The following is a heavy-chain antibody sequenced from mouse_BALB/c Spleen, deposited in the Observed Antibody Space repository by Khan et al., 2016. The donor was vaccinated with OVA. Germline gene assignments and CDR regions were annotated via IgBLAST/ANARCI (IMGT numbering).Heavy chain of an antibody. CDR3: ARDGSRYNYAMDY. J-gene: IGHJ4*01. V-gene: IGHV3-2*02. CDR1: GYSITSDYA. D-gene: IGHD2-3*01. CDR2: ISSSGST. Sequence: VQLKQSGPGLVQPSQSLSLTCTVTGYSITSDYAWNWIRQFPGNKLEWMGYISSSGSTNYNPALKSRISITRDTSKNPFFLQLNSVTTEDTATYYCARDGSRYNYAMDYWGQGTSVTVSS.